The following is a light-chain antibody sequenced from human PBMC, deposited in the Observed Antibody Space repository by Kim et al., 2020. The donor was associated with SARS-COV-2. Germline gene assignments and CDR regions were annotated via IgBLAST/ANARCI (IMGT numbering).Light chain of an antibody. CDR1: QSLLHSNGYNY. J-gene: IGKJ1*01. V-gene: IGKV2-28*01. CDR3: MQALQTSWT. CDR2: LGS. Sequence: DIVMTQSPLSLPVTPGEPASISCRSSQSLLHSNGYNYLDWYLQKPGQSPQLLIYLGSNRASGVPDRFSGSGSGTDFTLKISRVEAEDVAVYYCMQALQTSWTLGQGTKVDIK.